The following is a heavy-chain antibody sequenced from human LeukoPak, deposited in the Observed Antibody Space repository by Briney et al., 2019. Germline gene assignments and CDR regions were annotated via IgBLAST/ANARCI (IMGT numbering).Heavy chain of an antibody. CDR1: RFTFSEYW. CDR3: ARDPDYRGSQPHGYFDY. CDR2: IKRDGSDI. D-gene: IGHD3-16*01. V-gene: IGHV3-7*01. J-gene: IGHJ4*02. Sequence: GGSLRLSCAASRFTFSEYWMSWVRQAPGKGLEWVAYIKRDGSDIYYVDSVKGRFIISRDNAKNSLYLQMNSLRAEDTAVYYCARDPDYRGSQPHGYFDYWGQGTLVTVSS.